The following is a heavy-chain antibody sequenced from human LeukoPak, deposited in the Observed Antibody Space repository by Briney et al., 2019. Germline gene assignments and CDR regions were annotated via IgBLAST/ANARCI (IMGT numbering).Heavy chain of an antibody. CDR1: GFTFSSYA. J-gene: IGHJ5*02. Sequence: GGSLRPSCAAAGFTFSSYAMSWVRQAPGKWLEWVSSISGSGGTTYYADSVKGRFTISRDNSKNTLYLQMNSLRAEDTAIYYCAKDREPSQYRNNWFDPWGQGTLVTVSS. CDR2: ISGSGGTT. V-gene: IGHV3-23*01. CDR3: AKDREPSQYRNNWFDP. D-gene: IGHD1-26*01.